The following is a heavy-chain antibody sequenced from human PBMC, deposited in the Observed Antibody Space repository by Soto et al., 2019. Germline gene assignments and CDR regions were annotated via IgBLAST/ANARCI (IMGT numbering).Heavy chain of an antibody. D-gene: IGHD3-3*01. Sequence: QVQLVESGGGVVQPGRSLRLSCAASGFTFSSYGMHWVRQAPGKGLEWVAVISYDGSNKYYADSVKGRFTISRDNSKNTLYLQMNSLRAQDTAVYYCAKDLSSGSSYYYGMDVWGQGTTVTVSS. CDR1: GFTFSSYG. J-gene: IGHJ6*02. CDR3: AKDLSSGSSYYYGMDV. CDR2: ISYDGSNK. V-gene: IGHV3-30*18.